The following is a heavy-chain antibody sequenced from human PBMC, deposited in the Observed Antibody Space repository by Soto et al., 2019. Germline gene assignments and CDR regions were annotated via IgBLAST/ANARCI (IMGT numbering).Heavy chain of an antibody. V-gene: IGHV1-69*06. CDR3: ARVQSYYDFWSGYRFDY. CDR2: IIPIFGTA. CDR1: GGTFSSYA. J-gene: IGHJ4*02. D-gene: IGHD3-3*01. Sequence: GASVKVSCKASGGTFSSYAISWVRQAPGQGLEWMGGIIPIFGTANYAQKFQGRVTITADKSTSTAYMELSSLRSEDTAVYYCARVQSYYDFWSGYRFDYWGQGNMVTVSS.